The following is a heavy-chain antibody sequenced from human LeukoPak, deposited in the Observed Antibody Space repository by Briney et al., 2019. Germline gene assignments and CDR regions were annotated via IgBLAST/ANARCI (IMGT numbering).Heavy chain of an antibody. D-gene: IGHD3-9*01. CDR1: GFTFSSYA. J-gene: IGHJ6*03. CDR2: ISYDGSNK. CDR3: AKPPSPLQNDILTGRNYYMDV. Sequence: GGSLRLSCAASGFTFSSYAMHWVRQAPGKGLEWVAVISYDGSNKYYADSVKGRFTISRDNSKNTLYLQMNSLRAEDKAVYYCAKPPSPLQNDILTGRNYYMDVWGKGTTVTVSS. V-gene: IGHV3-30*04.